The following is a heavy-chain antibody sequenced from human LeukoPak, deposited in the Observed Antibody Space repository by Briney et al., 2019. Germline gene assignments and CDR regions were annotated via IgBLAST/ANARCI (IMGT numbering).Heavy chain of an antibody. Sequence: ASVTVSCKASGYSFTNYYIRWVRQAPGQGLEWMGIVNPSGGSTTYAQEFQGRVTMTRDTSTSTVYMDLSSLRSDDTAVYFCARGGRMTTVVTYYFDYWGQGTLVTVSS. CDR1: GYSFTNYY. D-gene: IGHD4-23*01. J-gene: IGHJ4*02. CDR2: VNPSGGST. V-gene: IGHV1-46*01. CDR3: ARGGRMTTVVTYYFDY.